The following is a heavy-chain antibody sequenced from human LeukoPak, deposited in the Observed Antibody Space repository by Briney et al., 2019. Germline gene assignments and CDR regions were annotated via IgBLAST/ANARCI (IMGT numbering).Heavy chain of an antibody. CDR1: GFTFSSYR. J-gene: IGHJ4*02. Sequence: GVSLRLSCAASGFTFSSYRMNWVRQAPGKGLEWVSSISSSSTYIYYADSVKGRFTISRDNAKNSLYLQMNSLRAEDTAVYYCTRDRTFDYWGQGTLVTVSS. CDR3: TRDRTFDY. V-gene: IGHV3-21*01. CDR2: ISSSSTYI.